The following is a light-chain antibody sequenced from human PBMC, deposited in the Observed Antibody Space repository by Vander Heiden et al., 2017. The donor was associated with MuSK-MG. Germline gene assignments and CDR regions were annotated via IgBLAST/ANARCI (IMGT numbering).Light chain of an antibody. CDR1: SSDVGGYNY. CDR3: SSYTSSSALNWV. CDR2: DVI. J-gene: IGLJ3*02. V-gene: IGLV2-14*03. Sequence: QSALTQPASVSGSPGQSITISCTGTSSDVGGYNYVSWFQQHPDKAPKLIIYDVISRPSGVSNRFSGSKSGNTASLTISGLQAEDEADYYCSSYTSSSALNWVFGGGTSLTVL.